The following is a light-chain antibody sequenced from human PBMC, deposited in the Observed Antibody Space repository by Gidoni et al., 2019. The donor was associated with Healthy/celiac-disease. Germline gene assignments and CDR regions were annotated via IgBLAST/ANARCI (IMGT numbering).Light chain of an antibody. CDR2: WAS. Sequence: IVMTQSPDSLAGSRGERATINCKSSQSVLYSSNNKTYLAWYQQKPGQPPKLLIYWASTRESGVPDRFSGSGSGTDFTLTISSLQAEDVAVYYCQQYYSTLTFGQGTKVEIK. CDR3: QQYYSTLT. J-gene: IGKJ1*01. V-gene: IGKV4-1*01. CDR1: QSVLYSSNNKTY.